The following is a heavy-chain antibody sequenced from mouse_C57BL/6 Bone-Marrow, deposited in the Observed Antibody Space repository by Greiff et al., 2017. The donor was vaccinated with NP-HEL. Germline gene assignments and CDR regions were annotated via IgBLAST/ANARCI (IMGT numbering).Heavy chain of an antibody. Sequence: QVQLQQSGAELARPGASVKLSCKASGYTFTSYGISWVKQRPGQGLEWIGEIYPRSGNTYYNEKFKGKATLTADKSSSTAYMELRSLTSEDTAVYFCARERMCDGYYKFAYGGQGTLVTVSA. V-gene: IGHV1-81*01. J-gene: IGHJ3*01. CDR3: ARERMCDGYYKFAY. D-gene: IGHD2-3*01. CDR2: IYPRSGNT. CDR1: GYTFTSYG.